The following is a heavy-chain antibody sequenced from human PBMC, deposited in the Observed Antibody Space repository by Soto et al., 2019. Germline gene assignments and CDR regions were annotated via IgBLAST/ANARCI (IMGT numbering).Heavy chain of an antibody. V-gene: IGHV1-18*01. CDR3: ARGNNAASYGTYYYYGMDV. D-gene: IGHD5-18*01. CDR1: GYTFTSYG. J-gene: IGHJ6*02. CDR2: ISAYNGNT. Sequence: ASVKVSCKASGYTFTSYGISWVRQAPGQGLEWMGWISAYNGNTNYAQKLQGRVTMTTDTSTSTAYMELRSLRSDDTAVYYCARGNNAASYGTYYYYGMDVWGQGTTVTVSS.